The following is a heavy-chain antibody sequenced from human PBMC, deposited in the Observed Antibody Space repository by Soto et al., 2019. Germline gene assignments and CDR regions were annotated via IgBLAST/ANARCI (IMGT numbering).Heavy chain of an antibody. J-gene: IGHJ6*02. CDR2: ISYDGSNK. V-gene: IGHV3-30*18. Sequence: PGGSLRLSCAASGFTFSSYGMHWVRQAPGKGLEWVAVISYDGSNKYYADSVKGRFTISRDNSKNTLYLPMNSLRAEDTAVSYCAKDSHYDFWSGTRGIYYYYGMDVRGQGTTVTVSS. CDR3: AKDSHYDFWSGTRGIYYYYGMDV. D-gene: IGHD3-3*01. CDR1: GFTFSSYG.